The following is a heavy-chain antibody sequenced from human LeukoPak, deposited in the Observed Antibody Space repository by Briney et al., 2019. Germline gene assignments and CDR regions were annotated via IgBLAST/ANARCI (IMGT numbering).Heavy chain of an antibody. CDR2: INSDGSST. CDR1: GFTFSSYW. J-gene: IGHJ3*02. V-gene: IGHV3-74*01. CDR3: ARGYCSGGSCYSGAFDI. Sequence: GGSLRLSCAASGFTFSSYWMHWVRQAPGKGLVWVSRINSDGSSTSYADSVKGRFTISRDNAKNTLYLQMNSLRAEDTAVYYCARGYCSGGSCYSGAFDIWGQGTMVTVSS. D-gene: IGHD2-15*01.